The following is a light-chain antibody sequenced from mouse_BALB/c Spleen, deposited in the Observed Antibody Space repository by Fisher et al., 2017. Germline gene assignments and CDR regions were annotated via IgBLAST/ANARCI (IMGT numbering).Light chain of an antibody. V-gene: IGKV4-63*01. CDR3: FQGSGYPYT. CDR1: SSVSY. J-gene: IGKJ2*01. Sequence: DIVITQTTAIMSASPGEKVTISCSASSSVSYMHWYQQKSGTSPKRWIYDTSKLASGVPARFSGSGSGNSYSLTISSMEAEDVATYYCFQGSGYPYTFGGGTKLEIK. CDR2: DTS.